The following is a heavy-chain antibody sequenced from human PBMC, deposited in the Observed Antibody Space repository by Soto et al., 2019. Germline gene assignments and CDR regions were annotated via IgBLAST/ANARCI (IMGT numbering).Heavy chain of an antibody. CDR3: ARPRSSLEWAPFDP. CDR1: EVTLRSYS. V-gene: IGHV3-33*01. D-gene: IGHD3-3*01. Sequence: QVKLVESGGGVVQPGRSRRLSCATSEVTLRSYSMNWVRPAPGKVLGWVADIKSEGTNADYIDSVKGRLFVSRDNSKKTVYLQMNSLRPDDTAVYYCARPRSSLEWAPFDPWGQGTLVTVSS. CDR2: IKSEGTNA. J-gene: IGHJ5*02.